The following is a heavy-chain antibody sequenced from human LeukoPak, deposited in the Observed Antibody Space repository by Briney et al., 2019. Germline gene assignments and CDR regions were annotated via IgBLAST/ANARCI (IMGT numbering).Heavy chain of an antibody. CDR1: RYTFTGYY. V-gene: IGHV1-2*02. Sequence: ASVKVSCKASRYTFTGYYMHWVRQAPGQGLEWTGWINPNSGGTNYAQKFQGRVTMTRDTSISTAYMELSRLRSDDTAVYYCARYDYSNAVDYWGQGTLVTVSS. D-gene: IGHD4-11*01. J-gene: IGHJ4*02. CDR2: INPNSGGT. CDR3: ARYDYSNAVDY.